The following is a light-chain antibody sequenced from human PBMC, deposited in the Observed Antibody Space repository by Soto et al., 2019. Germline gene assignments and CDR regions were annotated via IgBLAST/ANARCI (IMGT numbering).Light chain of an antibody. J-gene: IGKJ5*01. CDR2: AAS. Sequence: DIQLTQSPSFLSASVGDRVTMTCRASQGISSYLAWYQQKPGKAPKLLIYAASTLQSGVPSRFSGSGSGTEFTLTISSLQPEDFATYYCQQRNSYAITFGQGTRLEIK. CDR3: QQRNSYAIT. CDR1: QGISSY. V-gene: IGKV1-9*01.